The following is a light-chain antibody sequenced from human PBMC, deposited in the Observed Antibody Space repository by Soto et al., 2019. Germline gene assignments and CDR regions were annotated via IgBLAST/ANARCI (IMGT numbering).Light chain of an antibody. CDR2: EVS. J-gene: IGLJ1*01. CDR1: TSDVGGYNY. CDR3: LSKTSTISYV. Sequence: QSALTLPASVSGSPGQSIAISCTGTTSDVGGYNYVSWYQQHPGKVPKLLIHEVSNRPSGVSNRFSGSKSGNTASLTISGLQAEDEADYYCLSKTSTISYVFGNGTKVTVL. V-gene: IGLV2-14*01.